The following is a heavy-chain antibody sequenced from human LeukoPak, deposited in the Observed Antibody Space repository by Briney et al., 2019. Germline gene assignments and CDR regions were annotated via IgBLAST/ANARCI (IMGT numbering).Heavy chain of an antibody. D-gene: IGHD6-13*01. CDR1: GYTFTSYD. CDR3: ARRRAVSSWYHRDAFDI. Sequence: ASVKVSCKASGYTFTSYDINWVRQATGQGLEWMGWMNPNSGNTGYAQKFQGRVTMTRNTSISTAYMELSSLRSEDTAVYYCARRRAVSSWYHRDAFDIWAKGQWSPSLQ. J-gene: IGHJ3*02. V-gene: IGHV1-8*01. CDR2: MNPNSGNT.